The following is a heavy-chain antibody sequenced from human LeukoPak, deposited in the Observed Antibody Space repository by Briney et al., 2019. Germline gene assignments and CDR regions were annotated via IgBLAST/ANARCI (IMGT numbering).Heavy chain of an antibody. V-gene: IGHV4-4*07. D-gene: IGHD1-26*01. CDR1: GGSISSCY. J-gene: IGHJ3*02. Sequence: SETLSLTCTVSGGSISSCYWSWIRQPAGKGLEWIGRIYTSGSTNYNPSLKSRVTMSVDTSKNQFSLKLSSVTAADTAVYYCARGRGIFSGYAFDIWGQGTMVTVSS. CDR3: ARGRGIFSGYAFDI. CDR2: IYTSGST.